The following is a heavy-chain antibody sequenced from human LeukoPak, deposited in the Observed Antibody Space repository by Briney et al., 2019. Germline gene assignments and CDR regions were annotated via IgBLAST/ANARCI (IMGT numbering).Heavy chain of an antibody. CDR3: AKIVLPDYGDSTHGEYYFDY. J-gene: IGHJ4*02. D-gene: IGHD4-17*01. V-gene: IGHV3-23*01. CDR1: GFTFSSYG. Sequence: GGSLRLSCAASGFTFSSYGMSWVRQAPGKGLEWVSAISGSGGSTYYADSVKGRFTISRDNSKNTLYLQMNSLRAEDTAVYYCAKIVLPDYGDSTHGEYYFDYWGQGTLVIVSS. CDR2: ISGSGGST.